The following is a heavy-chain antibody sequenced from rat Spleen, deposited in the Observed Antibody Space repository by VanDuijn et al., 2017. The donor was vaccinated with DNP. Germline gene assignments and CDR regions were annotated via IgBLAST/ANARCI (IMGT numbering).Heavy chain of an antibody. Sequence: QVQLQQSGAELAKPGSSVKISCKASGYRFTIDYIGWIKQTTGQGLDYIGYIHTGSGGTAYNEKFKGKATLTVDKSSSTAFMQLTSLTPDDSAVYYCARHGYYSARDWFAYWGQGTLVTVSS. CDR2: IHTGSGGT. D-gene: IGHD1-1*01. CDR3: ARHGYYSARDWFAY. V-gene: IGHV1-43*01. J-gene: IGHJ3*01. CDR1: GYRFTIDY.